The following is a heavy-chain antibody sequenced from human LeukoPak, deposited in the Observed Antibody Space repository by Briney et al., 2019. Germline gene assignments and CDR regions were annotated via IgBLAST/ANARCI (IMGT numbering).Heavy chain of an antibody. CDR1: GFTFSSYG. Sequence: PGRSLRLSCAASGFTFSSYGMHWGRQAPGKGLEWVAVIWYDGSNKYYEDSVKGRFTISRDNSKNTLYPQMNSLRAEDTAVYYCAKDWDSWSGYSAFDIWGQGTMVTVSS. J-gene: IGHJ3*02. CDR3: AKDWDSWSGYSAFDI. CDR2: IWYDGSNK. V-gene: IGHV3-33*06. D-gene: IGHD3-3*01.